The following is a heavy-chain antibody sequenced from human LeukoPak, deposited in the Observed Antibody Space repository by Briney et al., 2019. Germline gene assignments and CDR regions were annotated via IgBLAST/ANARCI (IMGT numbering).Heavy chain of an antibody. D-gene: IGHD5-18*01. CDR3: ARGEEGGYTYGYWFDP. Sequence: GSLRLSCAASGFTFSSYAMSWVRQPPGKGLEWIGDINHSGSTNYNPSLKSRVTISLDTSKNQFSLKLSSVAAADTAVYYCARGEEGGYTYGYWFDPWGQGTLVTVSS. CDR1: GFTFSSYA. J-gene: IGHJ5*02. V-gene: IGHV4-34*01. CDR2: INHSGST.